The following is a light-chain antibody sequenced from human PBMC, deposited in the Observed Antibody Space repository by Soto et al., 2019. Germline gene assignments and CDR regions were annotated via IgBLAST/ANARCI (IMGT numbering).Light chain of an antibody. V-gene: IGKV3-20*01. J-gene: IGKJ5*01. CDR2: GAS. Sequence: IVLTQSPGTLSLSPGERATLSCRASQSVSSSYLAWYQQKPGQAPRLLIYGASSRATGVPDRFSGSGSGTDFTLTISRLEPEDFAVYYCPQYGSSSITFGQGTRPEV. CDR3: PQYGSSSIT. CDR1: QSVSSSY.